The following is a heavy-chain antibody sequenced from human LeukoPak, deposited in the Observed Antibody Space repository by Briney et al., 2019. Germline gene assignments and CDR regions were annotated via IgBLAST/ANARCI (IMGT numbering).Heavy chain of an antibody. D-gene: IGHD4-17*01. J-gene: IGHJ6*03. V-gene: IGHV6-1*01. Sequence: SQTLSLTCALSGDSVSSNSATWNWMRQSPSRGLEWLGRTYYRSKWYNDSAVSVRSRITIIPDTSKNQFSLQLNSVTPEDTAVYYCGRGSLDYEVLDYYYYMDVWGKGTTVTVSS. CDR2: TYYRSKWYN. CDR1: GDSVSSNSAT. CDR3: GRGSLDYEVLDYYYYMDV.